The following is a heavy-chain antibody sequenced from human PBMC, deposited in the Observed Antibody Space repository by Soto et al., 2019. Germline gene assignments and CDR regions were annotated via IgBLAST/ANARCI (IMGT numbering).Heavy chain of an antibody. V-gene: IGHV4-34*01. CDR2: INHSGST. CDR1: GGSFSGYY. J-gene: IGHJ4*02. Sequence: SETLSLTCAVYGGSFSGYYWSWIRQPPGKGLEWIGEINHSGSTNYNPSLKSRVTISVDTSKNQFSLKLSSVTAADTAVYYCARGVWRSYCSGGSCYGGLNFDYWGQGTLVTVSS. D-gene: IGHD2-15*01. CDR3: ARGVWRSYCSGGSCYGGLNFDY.